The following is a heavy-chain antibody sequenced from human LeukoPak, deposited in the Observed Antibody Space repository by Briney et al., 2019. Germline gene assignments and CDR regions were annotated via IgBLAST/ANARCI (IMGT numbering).Heavy chain of an antibody. CDR3: ARDGSYYEIDY. J-gene: IGHJ4*02. D-gene: IGHD1-26*01. CDR1: GFTFSSYE. V-gene: IGHV3-33*08. Sequence: PGGSLRLSCAASGFTFSSYEMNWVRQAPGKGLEWVAVIWYDGSNKNYVDSVKGRFTISRDSSKNTLYLQMNSLRAEDTAVYYCARDGSYYEIDYWGQGTLVTVSS. CDR2: IWYDGSNK.